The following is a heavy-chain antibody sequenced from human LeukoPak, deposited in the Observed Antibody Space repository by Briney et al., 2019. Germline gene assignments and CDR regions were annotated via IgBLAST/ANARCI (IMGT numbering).Heavy chain of an antibody. CDR1: GFTFSSYA. J-gene: IGHJ4*02. V-gene: IGHV3-23*01. CDR3: ARDGSSWSFDY. Sequence: GGSLRLSCAASGFTFSSYAMSWVRQAPGKGLEWVSAISGSGGSTYYADSVKGRFTISRDNAKNTLYLQMNSLRAEDTAVYYCARDGSSWSFDYWGQGTLVTVSS. CDR2: ISGSGGST. D-gene: IGHD6-13*01.